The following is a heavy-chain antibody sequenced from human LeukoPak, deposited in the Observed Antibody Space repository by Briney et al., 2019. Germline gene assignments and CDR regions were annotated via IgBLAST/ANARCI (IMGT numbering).Heavy chain of an antibody. J-gene: IGHJ3*02. V-gene: IGHV3-64*01. CDR2: ISSNGGST. D-gene: IGHD2-2*01. CDR3: ARRYCSSTSCYLDAFDI. Sequence: PGGSLRLSCAASGFTFSSYAMHWVRQAPGKGLEYVSAISSNGGSTYYANSVKGRFTISRDNSKNTLYLQMGSLRAEDMAVYYCARRYCSSTSCYLDAFDIWGQGTMVTVSS. CDR1: GFTFSSYA.